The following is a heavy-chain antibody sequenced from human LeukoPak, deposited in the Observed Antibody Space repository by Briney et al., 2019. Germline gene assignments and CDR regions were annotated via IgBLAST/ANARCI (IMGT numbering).Heavy chain of an antibody. CDR3: ASMERVGATRFDY. J-gene: IGHJ4*02. Sequence: PSETLSLTCTVSGDSIGRSSYYWGWIRQFPGKGLEWIGSIFYSGSAYYNPSLKSRVSISLDMSKNQFSLKLSSVTAADTAVYYCASMERVGATRFDYWGQGTLVTVSS. CDR1: GDSIGRSSYY. V-gene: IGHV4-39*07. D-gene: IGHD1-26*01. CDR2: IFYSGSA.